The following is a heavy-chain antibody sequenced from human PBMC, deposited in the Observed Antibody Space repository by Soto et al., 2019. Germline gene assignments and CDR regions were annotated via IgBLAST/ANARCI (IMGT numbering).Heavy chain of an antibody. CDR1: GYSFTSYW. J-gene: IGHJ4*02. Sequence: GESLKISCKGSGYSFTSYWLGWVRQMPGKGLEWMGIIYPSDSDTRYSPSFQGQVTISADKSISTAYLQWSSLKASDTAMYYCARLPLYYYDSSGGYYYDYWGQGTLVTVSS. CDR2: IYPSDSDT. V-gene: IGHV5-51*01. D-gene: IGHD3-22*01. CDR3: ARLPLYYYDSSGGYYYDY.